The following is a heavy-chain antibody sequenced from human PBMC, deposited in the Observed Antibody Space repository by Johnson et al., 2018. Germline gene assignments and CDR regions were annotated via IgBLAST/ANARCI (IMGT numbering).Heavy chain of an antibody. Sequence: QVQLVESGGGVVQXGRSLRLXCAASGFTFSSYVMHWGRQAPGKGLEWVAVISYDGSNNYYEDSVKGQVPISRDNSQNTLYLQMNSLSAEDTAVYYCARDGWGGYYYYMDVWGKGTTVTVSS. CDR1: GFTFSSYV. J-gene: IGHJ6*03. D-gene: IGHD3-10*01. CDR2: ISYDGSNN. V-gene: IGHV3-30-3*01. CDR3: ARDGWGGYYYYMDV.